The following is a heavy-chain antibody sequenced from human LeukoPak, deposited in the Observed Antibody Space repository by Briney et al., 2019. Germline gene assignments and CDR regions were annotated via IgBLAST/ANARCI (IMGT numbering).Heavy chain of an antibody. D-gene: IGHD5-18*01. CDR1: GFTFSSYW. Sequence: GGSLRLSCAASGFTFSSYWMSWVRQAPGKGLEWVANIKQDGSEKYYVDSVKGRFTISRDNAKNSLYLQMNSLRAEDTAVYYCARGRGYSYAHFDYWGQGTLVTVSS. CDR3: ARGRGYSYAHFDY. J-gene: IGHJ4*02. CDR2: IKQDGSEK. V-gene: IGHV3-7*01.